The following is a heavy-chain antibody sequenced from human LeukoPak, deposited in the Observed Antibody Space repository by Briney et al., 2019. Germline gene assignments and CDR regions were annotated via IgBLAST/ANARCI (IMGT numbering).Heavy chain of an antibody. J-gene: IGHJ6*03. CDR1: GFTFSDYY. D-gene: IGHD5-18*01. CDR2: ISSSGSTI. V-gene: IGHV3-11*01. CDR3: ARVRYSYGFSYYYYYMDV. Sequence: GGSLRLSCAASGFTFSDYYMSWIRQAPGKGLEWVSYISSSGSTIYYADSVKGRFTISRDNAKNSLYLQMNSLRAEDTAVYYCARVRYSYGFSYYYYYMDVWGKGTTVTISS.